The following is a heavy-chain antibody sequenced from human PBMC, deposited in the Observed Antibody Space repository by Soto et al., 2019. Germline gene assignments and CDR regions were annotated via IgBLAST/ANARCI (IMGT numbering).Heavy chain of an antibody. V-gene: IGHV1-2*02. J-gene: IGHJ4*02. CDR2: INPKSGGT. CDR1: GYTFTGYY. D-gene: IGHD1-26*01. CDR3: GRELAKGGGSAGFDY. Sequence: GASVKVSCKASGYTFTGYYMHWVRQAPGQGLEWMGWINPKSGGTMYPQTFPRRVTMTWDTSIRTAYMALTRLRSDDTAVYYCGRELAKGGGSAGFDYWGQGTLVTVSS.